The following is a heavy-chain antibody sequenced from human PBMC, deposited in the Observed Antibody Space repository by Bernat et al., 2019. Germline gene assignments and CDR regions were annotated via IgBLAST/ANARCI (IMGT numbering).Heavy chain of an antibody. J-gene: IGHJ3*02. CDR1: GFTFSSYW. D-gene: IGHD2-2*01. CDR3: AREGGTYCSIASCYAAHDAFDI. CDR2: IKQDGSEK. V-gene: IGHV3-7*03. Sequence: EVQLVESGGGLVQPGGSLRLSCAASGFTFSSYWMSWVRQAPGKGLEWVANIKQDGSEKYYVDSVKGRFTISRDNAKNYLYQQMNSLRAEDTAVYYCAREGGTYCSIASCYAAHDAFDIWGQGTMVTVSS.